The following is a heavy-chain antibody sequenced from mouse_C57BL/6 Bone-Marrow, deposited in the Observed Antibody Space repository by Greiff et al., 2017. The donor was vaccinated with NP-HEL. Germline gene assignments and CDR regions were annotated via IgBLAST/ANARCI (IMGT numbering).Heavy chain of an antibody. CDR1: GYTFTSYW. D-gene: IGHD4-1*01. V-gene: IGHV1-52*01. CDR2: IDPSDSET. J-gene: IGHJ1*03. Sequence: QVQLKESGAELVRPGSSVKLSCKASGYTFTSYWMHWVKQRPIQGLEWIGNIDPSDSETHYNQKFKDKATLTVDKSSSTAYMQLSSLTSEDSAVYYCARGSNWGYWYFDVWGTGTTVTVSS. CDR3: ARGSNWGYWYFDV.